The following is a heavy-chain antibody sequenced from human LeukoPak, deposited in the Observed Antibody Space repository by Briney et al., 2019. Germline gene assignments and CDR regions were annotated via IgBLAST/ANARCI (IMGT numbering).Heavy chain of an antibody. V-gene: IGHV4-34*01. Sequence: SETLSLTCDVDSGPFSGYYWSWIRQSPGKGLEWIGEINRSGSTNYNPSLKSRVTMSVDTSKNQFSLKLSSVTAADTAVYYCARGQHIGYCSGGSCYGNQLFDYWGQGTLVTVSS. CDR3: ARGQHIGYCSGGSCYGNQLFDY. CDR1: SGPFSGYY. D-gene: IGHD2-15*01. CDR2: INRSGST. J-gene: IGHJ4*02.